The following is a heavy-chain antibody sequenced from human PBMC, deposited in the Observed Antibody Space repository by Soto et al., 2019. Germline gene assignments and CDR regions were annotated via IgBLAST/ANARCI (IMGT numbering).Heavy chain of an antibody. CDR2: INAYNGNT. CDR1: GYTFTSYD. J-gene: IGHJ4*02. Sequence: ASVKVSCKASGYTFTSYDINWVRQATGQGLEWMGWINAYNGNTNYAQKLQGRVTMTTDTSTSTAYMELRSLRSDDTAVYYCARGGGYCSGGSCYFLGDFDYWGQGTLVNVSS. V-gene: IGHV1-18*01. D-gene: IGHD2-15*01. CDR3: ARGGGYCSGGSCYFLGDFDY.